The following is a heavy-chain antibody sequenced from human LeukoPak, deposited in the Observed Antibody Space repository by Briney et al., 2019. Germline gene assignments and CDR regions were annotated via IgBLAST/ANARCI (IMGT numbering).Heavy chain of an antibody. V-gene: IGHV4-30-4*01. Sequence: SETLSLTCSVSGGSISSGDYYWSWIRQPPGKGLEWIGYIYYSGSTYYNPSLKSRVTISVDTSKNQFSLKLSSVTAADTAVYYCARTPTRRGRFDPWGQGTLVTVSS. D-gene: IGHD3-10*01. CDR1: GGSISSGDYY. CDR3: ARTPTRRGRFDP. J-gene: IGHJ5*02. CDR2: IYYSGST.